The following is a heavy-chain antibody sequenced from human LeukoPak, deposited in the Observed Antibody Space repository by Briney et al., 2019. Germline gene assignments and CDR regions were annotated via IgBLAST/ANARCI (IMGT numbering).Heavy chain of an antibody. D-gene: IGHD5-18*01. CDR2: IKGDGSST. CDR1: GFTFSSYW. J-gene: IGHJ4*02. V-gene: IGHV3-74*01. CDR3: ARDGYSFGHDFDY. Sequence: AGGSLRLSCAASGFTFSSYWMHWVRHTPGKGLVWVSRIKGDGSSTSYADSVKGRFTISRDNAKSTLYLQMNSLRAEDTAVYYCARDGYSFGHDFDYWGQGTLVTVSS.